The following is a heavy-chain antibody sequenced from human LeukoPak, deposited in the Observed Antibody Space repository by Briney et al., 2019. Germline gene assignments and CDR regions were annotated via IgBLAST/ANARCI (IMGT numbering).Heavy chain of an antibody. CDR3: ARGRVVYSSSARWFDP. D-gene: IGHD6-6*01. CDR2: INHSGST. J-gene: IGHJ5*02. V-gene: IGHV4-34*01. CDR1: GGSFSGYY. Sequence: SETLSLTCAVYGGSFSGYYWSGIRQPPGKGLEWIGEINHSGSTNYNPSLKSRVTISVDTSKNQFSLKLSSVTAADTAVYYCARGRVVYSSSARWFDPWGQGTLVTVSS.